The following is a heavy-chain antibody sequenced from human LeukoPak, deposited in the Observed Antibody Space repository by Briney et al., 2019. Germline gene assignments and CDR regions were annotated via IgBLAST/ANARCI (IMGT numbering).Heavy chain of an antibody. V-gene: IGHV3-30*04. J-gene: IGHJ4*02. CDR1: GFTFSSYA. CDR2: ISYDGSNK. Sequence: GGSLRLSCAASGFTFSSYAMHWVRQAPGKGLEWVAVISYDGSNKYYADSVKGLFTISRDNSKNTLYLQMNSLRAEDTAVYYCARDPVGYYFDYWGQGTLVTVSS. D-gene: IGHD1-26*01. CDR3: ARDPVGYYFDY.